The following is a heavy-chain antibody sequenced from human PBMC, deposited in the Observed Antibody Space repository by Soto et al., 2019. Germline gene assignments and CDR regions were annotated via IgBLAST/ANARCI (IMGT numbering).Heavy chain of an antibody. CDR2: INPNSGGT. Sequence: ASVKVSCKASGYTFTGYYMHWVRQAPGQGLEWMGWINPNSGGTNYAQKFQGWVTMTRDTSISTAYIELSRLRSDDTAVYYCARYRIAAAGTYYHYGMDVWGQGTTVTVSS. D-gene: IGHD6-13*01. CDR1: GYTFTGYY. CDR3: ARYRIAAAGTYYHYGMDV. V-gene: IGHV1-2*04. J-gene: IGHJ6*02.